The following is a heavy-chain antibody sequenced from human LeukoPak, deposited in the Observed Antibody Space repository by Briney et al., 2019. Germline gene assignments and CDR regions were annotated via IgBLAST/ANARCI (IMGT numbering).Heavy chain of an antibody. CDR1: GYTFTGYY. J-gene: IGHJ6*03. Sequence: ASVKVSCKASGYTFTGYYMHWVRQAPGQGLEWRGWSNPNSGGTNYAQKFQGRVTMTRDTSISTAYMELSRLRSDDTAVYYCASLSSGARHYYYYMDVWGKGTTVTVSS. CDR2: SNPNSGGT. D-gene: IGHD1-26*01. CDR3: ASLSSGARHYYYYMDV. V-gene: IGHV1-2*02.